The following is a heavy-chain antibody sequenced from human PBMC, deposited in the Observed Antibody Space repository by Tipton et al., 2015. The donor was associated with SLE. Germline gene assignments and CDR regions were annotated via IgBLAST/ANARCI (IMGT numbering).Heavy chain of an antibody. D-gene: IGHD3-3*01. Sequence: TLSLTCTVSGGSISSSSYYWGWIRQPPGKGLEWIGSIYYSGSTYYNPSLKSRVTISVDTSKNQFSLKLSSVTAADTAVYYCARLRFLDRRGMDVWGQGTTATVSS. CDR2: IYYSGST. CDR3: ARLRFLDRRGMDV. V-gene: IGHV4-39*07. CDR1: GGSISSSSYY. J-gene: IGHJ6*02.